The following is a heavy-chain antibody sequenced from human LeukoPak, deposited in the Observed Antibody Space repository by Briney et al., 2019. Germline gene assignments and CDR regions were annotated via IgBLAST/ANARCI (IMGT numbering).Heavy chain of an antibody. CDR3: ARVQSDSRVVITTPWFDP. Sequence: SETLSLTCTVSGGSISSYYWSWIRQPPGKGLEWIGYIYYSGSTNYNPSLKSRVTISVDTSKNQFSLKLSSVTAADTAVYYCARVQSDSRVVITTPWFDPWGQGTLVTVSS. D-gene: IGHD3-22*01. J-gene: IGHJ5*02. CDR1: GGSISSYY. CDR2: IYYSGST. V-gene: IGHV4-59*01.